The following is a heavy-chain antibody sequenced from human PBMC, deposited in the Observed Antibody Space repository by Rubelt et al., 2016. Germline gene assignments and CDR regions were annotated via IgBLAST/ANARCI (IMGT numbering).Heavy chain of an antibody. Sequence: QLQLQESGPGLVKPSETLSLTCTVSGGSISSSSYYWGWIRQPPGKGLEWIGSIYYSGSTYYNPSLKSRVTVSIDTSKNQFSLTRTSVTAADTAVYYCARWSTKTVAVDFWGQGILVTVSS. CDR1: GGSISSSSYY. CDR3: ARWSTKTVAVDF. CDR2: IYYSGST. J-gene: IGHJ4*02. V-gene: IGHV4-39*07. D-gene: IGHD1-1*01.